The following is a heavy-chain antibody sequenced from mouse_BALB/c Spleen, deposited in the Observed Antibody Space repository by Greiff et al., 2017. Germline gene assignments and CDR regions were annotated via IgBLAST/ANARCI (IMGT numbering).Heavy chain of an antibody. CDR1: GYTFTSYW. CDR3: ARNYGNYEFAY. Sequence: QVQLQQPGAELVKPGASVKLSCKASGYTFTSYWMHWVKQRPGQGLEWIGEINPSNGRTNFNEKFKSKATLTVDKSSSTAYMQLSSLTSEDSAVYDCARNYGNYEFAYWGQGTLVTVSA. J-gene: IGHJ3*01. CDR2: INPSNGRT. D-gene: IGHD2-1*01. V-gene: IGHV1S81*02.